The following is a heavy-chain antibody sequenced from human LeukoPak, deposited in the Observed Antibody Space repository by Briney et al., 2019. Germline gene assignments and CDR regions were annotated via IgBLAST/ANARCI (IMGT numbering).Heavy chain of an antibody. D-gene: IGHD6-13*01. CDR1: GFSVSSNH. CDR3: ARDRGSSWTYSFDY. CDR2: IYSGGST. J-gene: IGHJ4*02. Sequence: GGSLRLSCAASGFSVSSNHMSWVRQAPGKRLEWVSVIYSGGSTYYADSVKGRFTISRDNSKNTLYLQVNSLRAEDTAVYYCARDRGSSWTYSFDYWGQGTLVTVSS. V-gene: IGHV3-53*01.